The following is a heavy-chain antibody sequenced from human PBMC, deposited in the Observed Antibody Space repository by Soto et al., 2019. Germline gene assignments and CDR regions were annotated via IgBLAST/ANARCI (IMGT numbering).Heavy chain of an antibody. V-gene: IGHV4-59*01. CDR2: IYYSGST. Sequence: SETLSLTCTVSGGSISSYYWSWIRQPPGKGLEWIGYIYYSGSTNYNPSLKSRVTISVDTSKNQFSLKLSSVTAADTAVYYCARCSSGWYSWFDPWGQGTLVTVSS. CDR3: ARCSSGWYSWFDP. D-gene: IGHD6-19*01. CDR1: GGSISSYY. J-gene: IGHJ5*02.